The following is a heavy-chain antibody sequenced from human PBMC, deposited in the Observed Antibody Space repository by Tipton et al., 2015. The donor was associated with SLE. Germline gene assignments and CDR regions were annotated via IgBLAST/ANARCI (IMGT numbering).Heavy chain of an antibody. CDR2: IRYDGSNK. V-gene: IGHV3-30*02. CDR1: GFTFSSYG. Sequence: SLRLSCAASGFTFSSYGMHWVRQAPGKGLEWVAFIRYDGSNKYYADSVKGRFTISRDNSKNTLYLQMNSLRAEDTAVYYCAKDRYYYGSGSPGAFDIWGQGTMVTVSS. J-gene: IGHJ3*02. CDR3: AKDRYYYGSGSPGAFDI. D-gene: IGHD3-10*01.